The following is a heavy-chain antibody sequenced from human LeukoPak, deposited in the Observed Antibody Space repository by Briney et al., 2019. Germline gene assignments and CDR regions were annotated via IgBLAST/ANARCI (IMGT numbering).Heavy chain of an antibody. D-gene: IGHD6-19*01. CDR3: ARDWAVAHDY. Sequence: ETLSLTCAVSGDSISGSRWWSWVRQAPGKGLEWVSIIYSGGSTYYADSVKGRFTISRDNSKNTLYLQMNSLRAEDTAVYYCARDWAVAHDYWGQGTLVTASS. CDR2: IYSGGST. CDR1: GDSISGSRW. J-gene: IGHJ4*02. V-gene: IGHV3-53*01.